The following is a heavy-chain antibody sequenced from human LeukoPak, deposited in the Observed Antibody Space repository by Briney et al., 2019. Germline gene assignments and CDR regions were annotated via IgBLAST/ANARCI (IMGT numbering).Heavy chain of an antibody. D-gene: IGHD1-1*01. Sequence: GGSLRLSCAASGFTFSSYGMHWVRQAPGKGLEWVAVISYDGSNKYYADSVKGRFTISRDNSKNTLYLQMNSLRAEDTAVYYCAKAELEPRYYYYYMDVWGKGTTVTVSS. CDR2: ISYDGSNK. J-gene: IGHJ6*03. V-gene: IGHV3-30*18. CDR1: GFTFSSYG. CDR3: AKAELEPRYYYYYMDV.